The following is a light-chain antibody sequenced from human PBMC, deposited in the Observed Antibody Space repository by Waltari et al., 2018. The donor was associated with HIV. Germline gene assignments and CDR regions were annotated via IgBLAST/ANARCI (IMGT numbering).Light chain of an antibody. Sequence: VIWVTQSPSLVSATIGDRVTIHCRLSQDIGNYVAWYRQTPGKAPELLIYDTSTLQSAVPSRFSGSGSGTDFTLTISCLQSEDFATYYCQQYDTFPGTFGQGIRVEIK. CDR3: QQYDTFPGT. J-gene: IGKJ1*01. V-gene: IGKV1D-8*01. CDR2: DTS. CDR1: QDIGNY.